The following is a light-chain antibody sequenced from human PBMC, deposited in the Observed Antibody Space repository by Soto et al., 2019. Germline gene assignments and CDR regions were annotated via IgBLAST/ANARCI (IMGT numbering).Light chain of an antibody. V-gene: IGKV1-39*01. CDR1: QRISSY. CDR3: QQSYSTPPT. Sequence: DIQMTQFPSSLSASVGDRVTITCRASQRISSYLNWYQQKPGKAPKLLIYAASSLQSGVPSRFSGSGSGTDFTLTISSLQPEDFATYYCQQSYSTPPTFGQGTKVEIK. CDR2: AAS. J-gene: IGKJ1*01.